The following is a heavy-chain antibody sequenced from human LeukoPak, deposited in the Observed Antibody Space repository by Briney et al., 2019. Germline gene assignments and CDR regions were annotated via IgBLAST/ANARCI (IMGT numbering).Heavy chain of an antibody. CDR3: ARENGGSGSYDPSYYYGMDV. J-gene: IGHJ6*02. Sequence: GGSLRLSCAASGFTFSNYAMYWVRQAPGKGLEWVAVIWYDGSNKYYADSVKGRFTISRDNSKNTLFLQMNSLRVEDTAVYYCARENGGSGSYDPSYYYGMDVWGQGTTVTVSS. D-gene: IGHD3-10*01. CDR2: IWYDGSNK. V-gene: IGHV3-33*07. CDR1: GFTFSNYA.